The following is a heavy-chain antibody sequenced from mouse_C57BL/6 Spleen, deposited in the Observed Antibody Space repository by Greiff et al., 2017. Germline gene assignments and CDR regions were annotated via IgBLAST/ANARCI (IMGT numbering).Heavy chain of an antibody. D-gene: IGHD1-1*01. V-gene: IGHV1-59*01. CDR2: IDPSDSYT. CDR1: GYTFTSYW. J-gene: IGHJ2*01. CDR3: ARGDYYGSFYYFDY. Sequence: QVQLQQPGAELVRPGTSVKLSCKASGYTFTSYWMHWVKQRPGQGLEWIGVIDPSDSYTNYNQKFKGKATLTVDTSSSTAYMQLRNLTSEDSAVYYCARGDYYGSFYYFDYWGQGTTLTVSS.